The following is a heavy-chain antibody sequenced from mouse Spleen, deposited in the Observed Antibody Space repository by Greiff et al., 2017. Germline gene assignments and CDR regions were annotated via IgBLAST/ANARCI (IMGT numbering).Heavy chain of an antibody. CDR1: GFTFSDFY. CDR2: SRNKANDYTT. Sequence: EVQVVESGGGLVQSGRSLRLSCATSGFTFSDFYMEWVRQAPGKGLEWIAASRNKANDYTTEYSASVKGRFIVSRDTSQSILYLQMNALRAEDTAIYYCARDSFTTATGWFAYWGQGTLVTVSA. CDR3: ARDSFTTATGWFAY. V-gene: IGHV7-1*01. J-gene: IGHJ3*01. D-gene: IGHD1-2*01.